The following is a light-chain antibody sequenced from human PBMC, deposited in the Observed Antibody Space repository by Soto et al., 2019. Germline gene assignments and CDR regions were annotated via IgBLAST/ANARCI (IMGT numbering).Light chain of an antibody. V-gene: IGKV1-5*03. Sequence: DIQITQSPSTLSASVGDRLTITCRASQSISIWLAWYQQKPGKAPKILIYKASSLESGVPSRFSGSGSGTEFTLTIGGLQPDNLATYYCQQFNSYPITLGQGTRLEIK. CDR1: QSISIW. CDR2: KAS. CDR3: QQFNSYPIT. J-gene: IGKJ5*01.